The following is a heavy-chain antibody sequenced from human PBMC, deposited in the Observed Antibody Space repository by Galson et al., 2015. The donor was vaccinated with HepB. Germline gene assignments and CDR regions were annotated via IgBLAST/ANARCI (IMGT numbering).Heavy chain of an antibody. CDR3: TRKGGDPDY. J-gene: IGHJ4*02. CDR2: IRSKANGGTT. D-gene: IGHD2-21*02. Sequence: SLRLSCAASGFTFGDYTMGWVRQAPGKGLEWVGFIRSKANGGTTEYAASVKGRFTISRDDSKSIAYLQMNSLKTEDTAVYYCTRKGGDPDYWGQGTLVTVSS. V-gene: IGHV3-49*04. CDR1: GFTFGDYT.